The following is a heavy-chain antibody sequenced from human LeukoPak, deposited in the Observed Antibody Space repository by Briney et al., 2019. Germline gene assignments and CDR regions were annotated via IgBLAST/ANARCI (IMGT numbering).Heavy chain of an antibody. CDR3: TRTEYCSPTSCKYASF. J-gene: IGHJ3*01. Sequence: PGGSLRLSCAASGFTFSSYSMNWVRQAPGKGLEWVSYISSSSSTIYYADSVKGRFTISRDNAKNTLYLQMNSLRADDTAVYYCTRTEYCSPTSCKYASFWGQGTMVTVSS. D-gene: IGHD2-2*01. CDR2: ISSSSSTI. CDR1: GFTFSSYS. V-gene: IGHV3-48*04.